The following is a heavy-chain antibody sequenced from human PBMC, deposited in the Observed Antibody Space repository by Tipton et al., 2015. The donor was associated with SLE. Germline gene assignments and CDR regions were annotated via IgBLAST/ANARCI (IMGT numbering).Heavy chain of an antibody. CDR1: GGSISSGGYY. Sequence: TLSLTCTVSGGSISSGGYYWSWIRQHPGKGLEWIGYIYYRGSTYYNPSLKSRVTISVDTSKNQFSLKLSSVTAADTAVYYCARDMAKGALGKAFDIWGQGTMVTVSS. CDR3: ARDMAKGALGKAFDI. CDR2: IYYRGST. J-gene: IGHJ3*02. V-gene: IGHV4-31*03. D-gene: IGHD3-10*01.